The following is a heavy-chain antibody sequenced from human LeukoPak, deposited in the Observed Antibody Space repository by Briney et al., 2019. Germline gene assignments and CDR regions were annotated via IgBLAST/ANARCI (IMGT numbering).Heavy chain of an antibody. V-gene: IGHV3-66*01. J-gene: IGHJ3*02. Sequence: GGSLRLSCAASGFNVSYKYMSWVRQAPGKGLEWVSILYSRGATHYLDSVQRRFTISRENSKNALYLQMNSLRAEDTAVYYCATDEYDYGDWFVGFDIWGQGTMVTVSS. D-gene: IGHD4-17*01. CDR2: LYSRGAT. CDR3: ATDEYDYGDWFVGFDI. CDR1: GFNVSYKY.